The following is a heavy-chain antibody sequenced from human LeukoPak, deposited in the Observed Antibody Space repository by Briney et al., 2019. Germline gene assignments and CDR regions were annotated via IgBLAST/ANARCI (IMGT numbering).Heavy chain of an antibody. V-gene: IGHV3-74*01. CDR1: GFTFSSYW. D-gene: IGHD3-3*01. J-gene: IGHJ6*03. CDR3: ARVFFWSGYPGGYYMDV. CDR2: INSDGSST. Sequence: GGSLRLSCAASGFTFSSYWMHWVRQAPGKGLVWVSRINSDGSSTSYADSVKGRFTISRDNAKNTLYLQMNSLRAEDTAVYYCARVFFWSGYPGGYYMDVWGKGTTVTVSS.